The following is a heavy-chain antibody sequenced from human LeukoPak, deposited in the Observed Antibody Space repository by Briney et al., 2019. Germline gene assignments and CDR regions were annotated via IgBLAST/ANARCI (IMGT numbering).Heavy chain of an antibody. V-gene: IGHV1-18*01. CDR1: GYTFTSYG. J-gene: IGHJ4*02. CDR3: ARTQWLDYFDY. D-gene: IGHD6-19*01. Sequence: ASVKVSCKASGYTFTSYGISWVRQAPGQGLEWMGWISAYNGNTSYAQKFQGRVTMTRDTSTSTVYMELSSLRSEDTAVYYCARTQWLDYFDYWGQGTLVTVSS. CDR2: ISAYNGNT.